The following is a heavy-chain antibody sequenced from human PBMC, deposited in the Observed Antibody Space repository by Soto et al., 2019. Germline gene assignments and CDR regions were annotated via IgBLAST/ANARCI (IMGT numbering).Heavy chain of an antibody. CDR1: GFSFSRYA. V-gene: IGHV3-23*01. J-gene: IGHJ3*02. CDR2: ISGSGDST. Sequence: GALRLSCAASGFSFSRYARTWVRQAPGKGLEWVSVISGSGDSTYYADSVKGRFTISRDNSKNTLYLQMDSLRAEDTAVYYCAKAVLTGTTWDAFDMWGQGTMVPVSS. CDR3: AKAVLTGTTWDAFDM. D-gene: IGHD1-7*01.